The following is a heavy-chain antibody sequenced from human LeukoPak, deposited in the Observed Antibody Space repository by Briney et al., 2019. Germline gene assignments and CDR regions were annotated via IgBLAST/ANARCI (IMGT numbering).Heavy chain of an antibody. J-gene: IGHJ4*02. D-gene: IGHD1-1*01. CDR2: IKQDGGQK. Sequence: GGSLRLSCTASGFTFSCFWMSWVRQAPGRGLEWVASIKQDGGQKYYVGSVKGRFTISRDNAENSLYLQMNSLRAEDTAVYYCARLFADVTTYDYWGQGTLATVSS. CDR1: GFTFSCFW. CDR3: ARLFADVTTYDY. V-gene: IGHV3-7*01.